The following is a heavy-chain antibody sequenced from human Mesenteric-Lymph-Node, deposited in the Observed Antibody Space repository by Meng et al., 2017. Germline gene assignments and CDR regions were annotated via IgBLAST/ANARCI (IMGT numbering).Heavy chain of an antibody. D-gene: IGHD3-10*01. CDR3: ARVEIYLWFLLEDSGYGMDV. CDR2: MNPNSGNT. V-gene: IGHV1-8*01. J-gene: IGHJ6*02. Sequence: ASVKVSCKASGYTFTSYDTNWVRQATGQGLEWMGWMNPNSGNTGYAQKFQGRVTMTTDTSTSTAYMELRSLRSDDTAVYYCARVEIYLWFLLEDSGYGMDVWGQGTTVTVSS. CDR1: GYTFTSYD.